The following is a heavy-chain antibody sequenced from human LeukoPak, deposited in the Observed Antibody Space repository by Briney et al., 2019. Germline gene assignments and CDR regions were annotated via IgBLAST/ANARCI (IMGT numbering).Heavy chain of an antibody. J-gene: IGHJ3*01. D-gene: IGHD6-19*01. V-gene: IGHV3-13*04. CDR2: ITSGGDT. CDR3: VRGGPLAGHAFDV. Sequence: PGGSLRLSCAGSGFTFSKYDMHWVRQATGRGLEWVSDITSGGDTHYQGSVKGRFTISRDNAKNSFYLEVNSLRVGDTAVYYCVRGGPLAGHAFDVWGRGTLVTVS. CDR1: GFTFSKYD.